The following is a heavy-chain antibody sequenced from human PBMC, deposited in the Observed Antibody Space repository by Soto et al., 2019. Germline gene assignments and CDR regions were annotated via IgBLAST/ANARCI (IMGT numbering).Heavy chain of an antibody. V-gene: IGHV3-7*01. CDR3: ARATSMDAY. CDR2: IKQDGSEK. D-gene: IGHD2-2*01. J-gene: IGHJ4*02. CDR1: GFAFSGYW. Sequence: EVQLVESGGDLVQPGGSLRLSCAASGFAFSGYWMSWVRQAPGKGLEGVANIKQDGSEKYYVDSVKGRFTISRDNAKNSLYLQMNSLRVEDTAVYYCARATSMDAYWGQGTLVTVSS.